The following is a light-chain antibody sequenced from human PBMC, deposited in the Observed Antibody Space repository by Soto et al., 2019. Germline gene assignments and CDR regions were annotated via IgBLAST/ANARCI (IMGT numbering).Light chain of an antibody. CDR1: SSDVGGYNY. Sequence: QSALTQPASVSGSPGQSITISCTGTSSDVGGYNYVSWYQQHPGKAPKLMIYGVSNRTSGGSNRFSGSKSGHTASLTNSGLIAEHGADYYCSSYTSTSTTLYVVFGGGTKVTVL. J-gene: IGLJ2*01. V-gene: IGLV2-14*01. CDR2: GVS. CDR3: SSYTSTSTTLYVV.